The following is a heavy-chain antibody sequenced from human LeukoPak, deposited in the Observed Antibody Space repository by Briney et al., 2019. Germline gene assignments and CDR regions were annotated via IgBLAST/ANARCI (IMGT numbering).Heavy chain of an antibody. V-gene: IGHV1-69*04. J-gene: IGHJ4*02. CDR2: IIPILGIA. Sequence: VASVKVSCKASGGTFSSYAISWVRQAPGQGLEWMGRIIPILGIANYAQKFQGRVTITADKSTSTAYMELSSLRSEDTAVYYCARESYYDSSGYSDYWGQGTLVTVSS. CDR1: GGTFSSYA. CDR3: ARESYYDSSGYSDY. D-gene: IGHD3-22*01.